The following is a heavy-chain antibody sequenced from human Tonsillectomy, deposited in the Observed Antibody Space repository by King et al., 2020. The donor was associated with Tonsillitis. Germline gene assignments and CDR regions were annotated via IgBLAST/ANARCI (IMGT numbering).Heavy chain of an antibody. Sequence: VQLVESGGGLVKPGGSLRLSCAASGFTFNNAWMSGVRQAPGKGLEWVGRVKSRSDGGKIDYAAPVKGRFIISRDDSKNTLDLQMNSLKTEDTAVYYCTTDRWNWGQGTLVTVSS. CDR2: VKSRSDGGKI. CDR3: TTDRWN. V-gene: IGHV3-15*01. J-gene: IGHJ4*02. CDR1: GFTFNNAW. D-gene: IGHD5-24*01.